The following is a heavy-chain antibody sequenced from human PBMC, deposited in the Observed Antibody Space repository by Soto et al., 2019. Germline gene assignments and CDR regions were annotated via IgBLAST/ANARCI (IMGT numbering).Heavy chain of an antibody. CDR2: FRYRENT. J-gene: IGHJ6*02. CDR3: ARLGGYCDRTGCYGYYGLDV. V-gene: IGHV4-39*02. CDR1: GGSISSGPYS. Sequence: QLQLQESGPRLVKPSETLSLTCTVSGGSISSGPYSWGWIRQTPGEGLEWIGTFRYRENTYYNPPVETRVNISVDASKTDFSLKVTSATVADTATYYCARLGGYCDRTGCYGYYGLDVWGQGTTVTVSS. D-gene: IGHD2-15*01.